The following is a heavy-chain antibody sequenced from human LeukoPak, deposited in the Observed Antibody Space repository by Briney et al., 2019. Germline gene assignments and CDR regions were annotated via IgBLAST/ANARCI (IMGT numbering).Heavy chain of an antibody. V-gene: IGHV4-30-4*01. D-gene: IGHD6-6*01. CDR3: ARKYPDHWFDP. CDR2: IFYTRST. J-gene: IGHJ5*02. Sequence: SETLSLTCTVSGVSITSGNYYWSWIRQPPGKGLEWIGYIFYTRSTNYSPSLKSRVFISVDTFKNQFSLKLSSVTAADTAVYFCARKYPDHWFDPWGQGTLVTVSS. CDR1: GVSITSGNYY.